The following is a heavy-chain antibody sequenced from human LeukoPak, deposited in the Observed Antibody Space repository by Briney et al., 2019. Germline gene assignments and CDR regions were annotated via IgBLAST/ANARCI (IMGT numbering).Heavy chain of an antibody. D-gene: IGHD2-2*01. CDR3: TPLSVPVDY. Sequence: PGGSLRLSCAASGFNNAWMSWLRLAPAKGLEWVGRGKIKTDGETTDYAAPVKGRFTIYRDDYKIKVYLQMHSLKNEDVAVYYCTPLSVPVDYWGQGTLVTVSS. CDR2: GKIKTDGETT. CDR1: GFNNAW. J-gene: IGHJ4*02. V-gene: IGHV3-15*01.